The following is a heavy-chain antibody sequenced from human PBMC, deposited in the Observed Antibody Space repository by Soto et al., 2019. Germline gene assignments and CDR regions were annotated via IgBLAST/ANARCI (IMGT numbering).Heavy chain of an antibody. CDR1: GFTFSSYE. J-gene: IGHJ2*01. V-gene: IGHV3-48*03. Sequence: EVQLVESGGGLVQPGGSLRLSCAASGFTFSSYEMNWVRQAPGKGLEWVSYISSSGSTIYYADSVKGRFTIARDNATNSLYLQMNSLRAEDTAVYYCARDGYCSGGSCYLGSTDPFDLWGRGTLVTVSS. CDR3: ARDGYCSGGSCYLGSTDPFDL. CDR2: ISSSGSTI. D-gene: IGHD2-15*01.